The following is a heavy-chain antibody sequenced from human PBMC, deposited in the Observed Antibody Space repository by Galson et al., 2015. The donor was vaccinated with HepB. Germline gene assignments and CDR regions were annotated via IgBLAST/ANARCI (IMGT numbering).Heavy chain of an antibody. Sequence: SLRLSCAASGFTFSGSAIHWVRQASGKGPEWVALMSYDGSNKFYADSVKGRFTISRDDSRNTLYLQMNSLRFEDTALYYCASDGIVRAPRGDNFCDYWGQGTLVAVSS. CDR3: ASDGIVRAPRGDNFCDY. CDR1: GFTFSGSA. D-gene: IGHD1-26*01. CDR2: MSYDGSNK. V-gene: IGHV3-30*04. J-gene: IGHJ4*02.